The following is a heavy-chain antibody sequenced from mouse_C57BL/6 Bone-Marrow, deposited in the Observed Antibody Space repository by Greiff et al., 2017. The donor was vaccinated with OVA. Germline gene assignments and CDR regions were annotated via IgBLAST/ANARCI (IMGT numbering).Heavy chain of an antibody. Sequence: VQLQQSGAELVRPGASVKLSCTASGFNIKDDYMHWVKQRPEQGLEWIGWIDPENGDTEYASKFQGKATITADTSSNTAYLQLSSLTSEDTAVYYCTAITTVVEEYWGQGTSVTVSS. CDR3: TAITTVVEEY. J-gene: IGHJ4*01. CDR2: IDPENGDT. D-gene: IGHD1-1*01. V-gene: IGHV14-4*01. CDR1: GFNIKDDY.